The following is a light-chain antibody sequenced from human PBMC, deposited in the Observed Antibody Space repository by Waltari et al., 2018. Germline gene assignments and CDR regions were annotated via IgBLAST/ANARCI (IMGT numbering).Light chain of an antibody. Sequence: QLVLTQSPSASASLGASVKVTCTLSSGHSDYAIAWHQQQPEKGPRYWMKINSDGSHTKGDGIPDRFSGSSSGTERYLTISSLQSEDEADYYCQTWGTGIVVFGGGTKLTVL. CDR3: QTWGTGIVV. CDR2: INSDGSH. J-gene: IGLJ2*01. V-gene: IGLV4-69*01. CDR1: SGHSDYA.